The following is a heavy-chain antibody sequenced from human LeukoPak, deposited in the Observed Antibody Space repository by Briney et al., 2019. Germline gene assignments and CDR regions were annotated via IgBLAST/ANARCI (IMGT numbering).Heavy chain of an antibody. D-gene: IGHD6-13*01. CDR2: INHSGST. CDR1: GGSFSGYY. CDR3: ARGGIAAANWFDP. V-gene: IGHV4-34*01. J-gene: IGHJ5*02. Sequence: SETLSLTCAVYGGSFSGYYWSWIRQPPGKGLEWIGEINHSGSTNYNPSLKSRVTISVDTSKNQFSLKLSSVTAADTAVYYCARGGIAAANWFDPWGQGTLVAVSS.